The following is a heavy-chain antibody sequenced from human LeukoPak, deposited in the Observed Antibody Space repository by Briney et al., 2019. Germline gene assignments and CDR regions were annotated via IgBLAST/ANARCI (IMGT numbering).Heavy chain of an antibody. J-gene: IGHJ4*02. CDR3: AKDPTTVTQGYFDS. CDR1: GFTFSRFA. Sequence: GGSLRLSCAASGFTFSRFAMTWVRQAAGRGLEWVSVISDSGGTTYYADSVKGRFTISRDNFKNTVYLQMNSLRAEGTAVYYCAKDPTTVTQGYFDSWGQGTLVTVSS. V-gene: IGHV3-23*01. CDR2: ISDSGGTT. D-gene: IGHD4-17*01.